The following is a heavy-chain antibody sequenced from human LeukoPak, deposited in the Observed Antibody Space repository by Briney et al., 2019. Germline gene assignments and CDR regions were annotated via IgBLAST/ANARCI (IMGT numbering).Heavy chain of an antibody. CDR2: FNPNSGAT. Sequence: GASVKVSCKASGYIFTAYYIHWVRQAPGQGLEWMGWFNPNSGATDSTQNFQGRVTMTRDTSISTAYMELSRLTSDDTAVYYCARSNLWPTEFDYWGQGTLVTVSS. J-gene: IGHJ4*02. CDR1: GYIFTAYY. V-gene: IGHV1-2*02. D-gene: IGHD2/OR15-2a*01. CDR3: ARSNLWPTEFDY.